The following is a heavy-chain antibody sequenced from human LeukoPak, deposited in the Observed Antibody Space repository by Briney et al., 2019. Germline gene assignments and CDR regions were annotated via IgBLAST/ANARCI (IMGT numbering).Heavy chain of an antibody. CDR2: IRSKANSYAT. J-gene: IGHJ4*02. V-gene: IGHV3-73*01. CDR1: GFTFSGCS. CDR3: SRLWGDCGGDCYSHDY. Sequence: GGSLRLSCAASGFTFSGCSMSWVRQASGKGLEWVGRIRSKANSYATAYAASVKGRFTISRDDSKNTAYLQMNSLRTEDTAVYYCSRLWGDCGGDCYSHDYWGQGTLVTVSS. D-gene: IGHD2-21*02.